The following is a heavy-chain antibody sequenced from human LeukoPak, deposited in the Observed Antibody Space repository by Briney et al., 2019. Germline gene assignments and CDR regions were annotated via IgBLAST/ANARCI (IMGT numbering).Heavy chain of an antibody. V-gene: IGHV3-23*01. J-gene: IGHJ4*02. CDR2: ISGSGGST. CDR3: TKTTVTTMPPFFDY. Sequence: GGSLRLSCAASGFTFSSYAMSWVRQAPGKGLEWVSAISGSGGSTYYADSVKGRFTISRDNSKNTLYLQMNSLTAEDTAIYYCTKTTVTTMPPFFDYWGQGTLVTVSS. CDR1: GFTFSSYA. D-gene: IGHD4-17*01.